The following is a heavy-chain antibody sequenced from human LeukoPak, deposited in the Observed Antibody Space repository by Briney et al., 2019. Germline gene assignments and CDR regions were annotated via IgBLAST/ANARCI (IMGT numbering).Heavy chain of an antibody. V-gene: IGHV3-53*01. J-gene: IGHJ4*02. D-gene: IGHD2-15*01. CDR1: GFSVSDNY. CDR3: ARDHVVASGAVAY. CDR2: IDSGGSA. Sequence: GGSLRLSCAASGFSVSDNYMSWFRQAPGKGLEWLSVIDSGGSALYANSVRGRFTISRDSSENTLHLQMDSLTIEDSALYYCARDHVVASGAVAYWGQGTLVTVSS.